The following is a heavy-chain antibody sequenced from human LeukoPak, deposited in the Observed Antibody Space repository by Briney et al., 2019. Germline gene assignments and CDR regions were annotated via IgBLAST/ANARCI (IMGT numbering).Heavy chain of an antibody. J-gene: IGHJ5*02. CDR3: ARGLYDFWSGSHNWFDP. CDR2: IYYSGST. CDR1: GGSFSGYY. V-gene: IGHV4-34*01. D-gene: IGHD3-3*01. Sequence: SETLSLTCAVYGGSFSGYYWGWIRQPPGKGLEWIGSIYYSGSTYYNPSLKSRVTISVDTSKNQFSLKLSSVTAADTAVYYCARGLYDFWSGSHNWFDPWGQGTLVTVSS.